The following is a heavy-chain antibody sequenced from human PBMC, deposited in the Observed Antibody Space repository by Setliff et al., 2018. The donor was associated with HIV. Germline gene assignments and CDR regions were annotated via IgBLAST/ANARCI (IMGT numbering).Heavy chain of an antibody. CDR2: IRSGAYGGTT. Sequence: GGSLRLSCTASGFSFGDYAMGWVRQAPGKGLEWVGFIRSGAYGGTTEYAASMKGRFTISRDDSKSIAYLQMNSLKTEDTAVYYCTRVGRGYSYSTEFDYWGQGTLVTVSS. V-gene: IGHV3-49*04. D-gene: IGHD5-18*01. CDR3: TRVGRGYSYSTEFDY. CDR1: GFSFGDYA. J-gene: IGHJ4*02.